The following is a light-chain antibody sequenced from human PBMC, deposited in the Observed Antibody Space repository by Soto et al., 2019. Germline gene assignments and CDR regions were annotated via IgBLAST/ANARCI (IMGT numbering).Light chain of an antibody. J-gene: IGLJ2*01. Sequence: QSVLTQPPSASGTPGQTIASSCSGGSSNIGSHTVNWYQQLPGTAPRLLIYSNTQRPSGVPDRLSGSKSDTSASLAISGLQSEYEGDYYCAAWDDSLNGVVFGGGTKLTVL. CDR3: AAWDDSLNGVV. CDR2: SNT. CDR1: SSNIGSHT. V-gene: IGLV1-44*01.